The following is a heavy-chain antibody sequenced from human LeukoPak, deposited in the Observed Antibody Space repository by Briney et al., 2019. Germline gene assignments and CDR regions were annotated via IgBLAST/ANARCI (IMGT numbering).Heavy chain of an antibody. CDR2: ISYDGSNK. CDR1: GFTFSSYA. CDR3: AISIAPLGTEAFDI. Sequence: GRSLRLSCAASGFTFSSYAMHWVRQAPGKGLEWVAVISYDGSNKYYADSAKGRFTISRDNSKNTLYLQMNSLRAEDTAVYYCAISIAPLGTEAFDIWGQGTMVTVSS. J-gene: IGHJ3*02. V-gene: IGHV3-30*04. D-gene: IGHD1-1*01.